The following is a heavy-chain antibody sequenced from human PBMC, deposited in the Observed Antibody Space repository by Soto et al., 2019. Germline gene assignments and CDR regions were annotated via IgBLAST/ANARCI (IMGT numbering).Heavy chain of an antibody. Sequence: GSLRLSCAASGFTCSGFGMNWVRQAPGKGLEWVSSVTSSPSSIFYADSVKGRFTISRDDAKDSLSLQMNSLRADDTAMYYYSREADFANSGYGLDYWGLGTLVTVSS. D-gene: IGHD3-22*01. J-gene: IGHJ4*02. V-gene: IGHV3-21*01. CDR1: GFTCSGFG. CDR3: SREADFANSGYGLDY. CDR2: VTSSPSSI.